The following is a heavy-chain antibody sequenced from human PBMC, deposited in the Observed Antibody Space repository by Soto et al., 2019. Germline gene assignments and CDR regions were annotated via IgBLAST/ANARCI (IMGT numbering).Heavy chain of an antibody. J-gene: IGHJ3*02. CDR3: AAEKGYYDSSGYYYDAFDI. V-gene: IGHV1-69*13. D-gene: IGHD3-22*01. CDR2: IIPIFGTA. Sequence: SVKVSCKASGGTFSSYAISWVRQAPGQGLEWMGGIIPIFGTANYAQKFQGRVTITADESTSTAYMELSSLRSEDTAVYYCAAEKGYYDSSGYYYDAFDIWGQGTMVTVS. CDR1: GGTFSSYA.